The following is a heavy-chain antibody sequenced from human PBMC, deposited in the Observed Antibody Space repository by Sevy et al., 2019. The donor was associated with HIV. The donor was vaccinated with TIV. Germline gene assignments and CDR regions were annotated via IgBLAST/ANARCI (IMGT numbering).Heavy chain of an antibody. V-gene: IGHV3-23*01. J-gene: IGHJ4*02. Sequence: GGSLRLSCAVSGFNFNIYSMSWVRQAPGKGLEWVSTLSFGCGKINYADSVKGRFIISRDDSKNTLDLQMNSLRAGDTAVYFCVREGCTRPHDYWGQGTLVTVSS. CDR3: VREGCTRPHDY. D-gene: IGHD2-8*01. CDR2: LSFGCGKI. CDR1: GFNFNIYS.